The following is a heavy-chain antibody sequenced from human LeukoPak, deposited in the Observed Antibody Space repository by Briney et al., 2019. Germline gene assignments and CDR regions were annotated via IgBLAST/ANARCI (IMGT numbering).Heavy chain of an antibody. Sequence: SETLSLTCAVYGGSFSGYYWSWIRQPPGKGLEWIGEINHSGSTNYNPSLKSRVTISVDTSKNQFSLKLSSVTAVDTAVYYCARGSGWYIGYYFDYWGQGTLVTVSS. J-gene: IGHJ4*02. CDR3: ARGSGWYIGYYFDY. CDR1: GGSFSGYY. V-gene: IGHV4-34*01. D-gene: IGHD6-19*01. CDR2: INHSGST.